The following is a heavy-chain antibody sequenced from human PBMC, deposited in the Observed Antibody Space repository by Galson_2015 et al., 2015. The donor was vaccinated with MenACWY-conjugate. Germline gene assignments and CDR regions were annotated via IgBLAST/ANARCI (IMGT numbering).Heavy chain of an antibody. CDR3: AKYFGTSFDY. J-gene: IGHJ4*02. CDR1: GFTFSSYW. CDR2: INHLGSDK. V-gene: IGHV3-7*05. Sequence: SLRLSCAASGFTFSSYWMSWVRQASGKGLEWVANINHLGSDKNYVDSVKGRFTISRDNAKNSLFLHMDSLRAEDTAVYYCAKYFGTSFDYWGQGSLVTVSS. D-gene: IGHD2/OR15-2a*01.